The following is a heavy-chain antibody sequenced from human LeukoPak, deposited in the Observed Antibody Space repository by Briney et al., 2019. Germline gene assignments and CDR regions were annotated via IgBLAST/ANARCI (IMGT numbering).Heavy chain of an antibody. CDR2: INPNSGGT. Sequence: ASVKVSCKASGYTFTGYYMHWVRQAPGQGLEWMGWINPNSGGTNYAQKFQGRVTMTRDTSISTAYMELSSLRSEDTAVYYCARQQQLVNDAFDIWGQGTMVTVSS. D-gene: IGHD6-13*01. CDR3: ARQQQLVNDAFDI. CDR1: GYTFTGYY. J-gene: IGHJ3*02. V-gene: IGHV1-2*02.